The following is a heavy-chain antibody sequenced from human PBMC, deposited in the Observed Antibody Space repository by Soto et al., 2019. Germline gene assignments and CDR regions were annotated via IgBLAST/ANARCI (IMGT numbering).Heavy chain of an antibody. Sequence: SQTLSLTCAISGDSVSSNSAAWNWIRQSPSRGLEWLGRTYYRSKWYNDYAVSVKSRITINPDTSKNQFSLQLNSVTPEDTAVYYGASTIAYCGGDCPRYYYGMDVWGQGTTVTVSS. CDR1: GDSVSSNSAA. CDR2: TYYRSKWYN. J-gene: IGHJ6*02. V-gene: IGHV6-1*01. CDR3: ASTIAYCGGDCPRYYYGMDV. D-gene: IGHD2-21*02.